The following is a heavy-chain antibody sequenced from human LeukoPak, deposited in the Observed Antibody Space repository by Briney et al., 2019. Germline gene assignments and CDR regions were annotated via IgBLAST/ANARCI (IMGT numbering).Heavy chain of an antibody. CDR1: GGSISSYY. V-gene: IGHV4-59*01. CDR3: ARSTPILQYSGNYQSGAIDI. Sequence: KPSETLSLTCTVSGGSISSYYWSWIRQPPVKGLEWFGCIYSSGSTNYNPSLKSRVTISVDTAKNQFSLKLSSVTAADTAVYYCARSTPILQYSGNYQSGAIDIWGQGTMVTVSS. J-gene: IGHJ3*02. CDR2: IYSSGST. D-gene: IGHD1-26*01.